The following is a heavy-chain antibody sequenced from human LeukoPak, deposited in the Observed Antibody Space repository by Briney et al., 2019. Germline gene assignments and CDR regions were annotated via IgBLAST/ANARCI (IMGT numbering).Heavy chain of an antibody. CDR3: ARVDFDWLFDY. CDR2: IRQDGSEK. CDR1: GFTFSSYW. D-gene: IGHD3-9*01. Sequence: GGSLRLSCAASGFTFSSYWMSWVRQAPGKGLEWVANIRQDGSEKYYVDSVKGRFTISRDNAKNSLYLQMNSLRAEDTAVYYCARVDFDWLFDYWGQGTLVTVSS. V-gene: IGHV3-7*01. J-gene: IGHJ4*02.